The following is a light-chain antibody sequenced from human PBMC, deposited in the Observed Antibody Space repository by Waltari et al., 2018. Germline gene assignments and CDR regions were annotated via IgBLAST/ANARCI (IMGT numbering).Light chain of an antibody. Sequence: QLVVTQSPSASASLGASVKLTCTLSSGHSRYAIAWHQHQSEKGPRFLLRVNSYGEHTKGYGFPDRFSGSSSGAERYLTIYSLQSEDEADYYCHTWDTDIVVFGGGTKVTVL. V-gene: IGLV4-69*01. CDR3: HTWDTDIVV. CDR2: VNSYGEH. CDR1: SGHSRYA. J-gene: IGLJ2*01.